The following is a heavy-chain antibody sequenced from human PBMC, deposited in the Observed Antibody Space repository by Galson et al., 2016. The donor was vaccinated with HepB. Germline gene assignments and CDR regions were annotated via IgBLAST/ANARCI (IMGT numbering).Heavy chain of an antibody. D-gene: IGHD2/OR15-2a*01. Sequence: SLRLSCAASGFTFSDHYIDWVRQAPGKGLEWVGRSGDKAHSYTTEYAASVKGRFAISRDESENSLYLQTNSLKTEDTAVYYCARDFYDGSCHYMDYWGRGTLVTVSS. CDR2: SGDKAHSYTT. J-gene: IGHJ4*02. CDR1: GFTFSDHY. V-gene: IGHV3-72*01. CDR3: ARDFYDGSCHYMDY.